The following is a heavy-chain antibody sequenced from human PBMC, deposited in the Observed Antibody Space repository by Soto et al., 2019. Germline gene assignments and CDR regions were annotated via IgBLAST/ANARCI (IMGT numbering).Heavy chain of an antibody. CDR3: ARDRGRFTMIFDY. CDR2: IIPIFGTA. Sequence: PVKVSCKASGGTFSSYAISWVRQAPGQGLEWMGGIIPIFGTANYAQKFQGRVTITADESTSTAYMELSSLRSEDTAVYYCARDRGRFTMIFDYWGQGTLVTVSS. V-gene: IGHV1-69*13. J-gene: IGHJ4*02. CDR1: GGTFSSYA. D-gene: IGHD3-22*01.